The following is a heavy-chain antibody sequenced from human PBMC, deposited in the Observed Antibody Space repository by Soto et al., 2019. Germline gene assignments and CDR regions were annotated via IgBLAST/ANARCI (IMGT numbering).Heavy chain of an antibody. V-gene: IGHV3-23*01. J-gene: IGHJ4*02. CDR1: GFTFSSYA. D-gene: IGHD2-15*01. Sequence: PGGSLRLSCAASGFTFSSYAMSWVRQAPGKGLEWVSAISGSGGSTYYADSVKGRFTISRDNSKNTLYLQMNSLRAEDTAVYYCAKDPPLLEVVVAATQSYFDYWGQGTLVTVSS. CDR3: AKDPPLLEVVVAATQSYFDY. CDR2: ISGSGGST.